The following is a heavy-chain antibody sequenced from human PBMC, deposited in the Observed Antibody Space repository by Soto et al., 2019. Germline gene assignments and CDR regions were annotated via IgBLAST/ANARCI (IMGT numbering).Heavy chain of an antibody. J-gene: IGHJ4*02. V-gene: IGHV3-21*01. CDR2: ISSSSSYI. CDR3: ARDSYMWSDLGRFDY. CDR1: GFTFSSYS. Sequence: GGSLRLSCAASGFTFSSYSMNWVRQAPGKGLEWVSSISSSSSYIYYADSVKGRFTISRDNAKNSLYLQMNSLRAEDTAVYYCARDSYMWSDLGRFDYWGQGTLVTVSS. D-gene: IGHD1-20*01.